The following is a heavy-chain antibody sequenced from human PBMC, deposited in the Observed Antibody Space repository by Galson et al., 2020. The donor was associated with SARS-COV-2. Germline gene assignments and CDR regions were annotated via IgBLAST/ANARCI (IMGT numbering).Heavy chain of an antibody. D-gene: IGHD3-9*01. CDR3: AREARPGLRYFDWLLYAHDY. Sequence: ASVKVSCKASGGTFSSYAISWVRQAPGQGLEWMGRIIPIFGTANYAQKFQGRVTITADKSTSTAYMELSSLRSEDTAVYYCAREARPGLRYFDWLLYAHDYWGQGTLVTVSS. V-gene: IGHV1-69*06. CDR2: IIPIFGTA. CDR1: GGTFSSYA. J-gene: IGHJ4*02.